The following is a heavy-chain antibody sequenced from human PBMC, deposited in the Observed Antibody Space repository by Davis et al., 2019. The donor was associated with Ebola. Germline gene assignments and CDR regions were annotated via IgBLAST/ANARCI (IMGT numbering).Heavy chain of an antibody. V-gene: IGHV3-11*04. CDR3: GAYSFVYGPHYFDY. CDR1: GFTFRDYH. D-gene: IGHD5-18*01. Sequence: PGGSLRLSCAASGFTFRDYHMSWMRLAPGKGLEWVSYISANGYREFYMDSVKGRFTISRDNAKNSVYLQMDSLRVEDTAVYYCGAYSFVYGPHYFDYWGQGTLVTVSS. J-gene: IGHJ4*02. CDR2: ISANGYRE.